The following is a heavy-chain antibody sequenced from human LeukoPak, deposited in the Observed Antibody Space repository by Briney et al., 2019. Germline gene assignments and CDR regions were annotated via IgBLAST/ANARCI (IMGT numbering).Heavy chain of an antibody. V-gene: IGHV4-59*08. CDR1: GGSISSYY. D-gene: IGHD6-13*01. Sequence: SETLSLTCTVSGGSISSYYWSWIRQPPGKGLEWIGYIYYSGSTNYNPSLKSRVTISVDTSKNQFSLKLSSVPAADTAVYYCARHSTPYSRIDYWGQGTLVTVSS. J-gene: IGHJ4*02. CDR3: ARHSTPYSRIDY. CDR2: IYYSGST.